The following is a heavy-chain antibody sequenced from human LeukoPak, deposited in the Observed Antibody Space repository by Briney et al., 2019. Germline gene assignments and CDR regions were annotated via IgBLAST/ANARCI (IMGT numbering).Heavy chain of an antibody. D-gene: IGHD6-13*01. CDR3: ATRGYSGDY. J-gene: IGHJ4*02. Sequence: SETLSLTCTVSGGSISGYYWSWIWQPPGKGLEWIGDIYDSGSTNYNPSLKSRVTISVDTSKNQFSLKLSSVTAADTAVYYCATRGYSGDYWGQGTLVTVSS. V-gene: IGHV4-59*12. CDR2: IYDSGST. CDR1: GGSISGYY.